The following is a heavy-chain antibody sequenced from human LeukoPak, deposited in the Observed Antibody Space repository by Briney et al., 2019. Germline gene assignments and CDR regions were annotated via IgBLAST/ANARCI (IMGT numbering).Heavy chain of an antibody. CDR3: ARTLIRYSSSWYGDY. Sequence: RGVSLRLFCAASGFTFSSYSMNWVRQAPGKGLVWVSYISSSSSTIYYADSVKGRFTISRDNAKNSLYLQMNSLRAEDTAVYYCARTLIRYSSSWYGDYWGQGTLVTVSS. CDR1: GFTFSSYS. V-gene: IGHV3-48*01. J-gene: IGHJ4*02. CDR2: ISSSSSTI. D-gene: IGHD6-13*01.